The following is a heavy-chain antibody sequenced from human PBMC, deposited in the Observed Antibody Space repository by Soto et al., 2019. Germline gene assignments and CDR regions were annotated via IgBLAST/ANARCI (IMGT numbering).Heavy chain of an antibody. J-gene: IGHJ5*02. CDR1: GDSINTDYY. Sequence: SETLSLTCTVSGDSINTDYYWSWPRQPPGKGLEWIGHIYHSGGTFKNPSLQSRLTMSVDTSKNQFSLKLSSVTAADTAVYYCGRDKTSKFYDGRNYDRHFDPWGQGTPVTVSS. D-gene: IGHD3-22*01. CDR2: IYHSGGT. V-gene: IGHV4-30-4*01. CDR3: GRDKTSKFYDGRNYDRHFDP.